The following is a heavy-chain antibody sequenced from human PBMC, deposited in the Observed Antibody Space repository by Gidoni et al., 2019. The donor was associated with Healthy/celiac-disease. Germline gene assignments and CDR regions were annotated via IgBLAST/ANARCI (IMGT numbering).Heavy chain of an antibody. CDR3: ARVGSSSWYVPAY. J-gene: IGHJ4*02. CDR2: ISSSSSTI. V-gene: IGHV3-48*02. CDR1: GFTFRSYS. Sequence: EVQLVESGGGLVQPGGSLRLSCPASGFTFRSYSMNWVRQAPGKGLEWVSYISSSSSTIYYADSVKGRFTISRDNANNSLYLKMNSLRDEDTAVYYCARVGSSSWYVPAYWGQGTLVTVSS. D-gene: IGHD6-13*01.